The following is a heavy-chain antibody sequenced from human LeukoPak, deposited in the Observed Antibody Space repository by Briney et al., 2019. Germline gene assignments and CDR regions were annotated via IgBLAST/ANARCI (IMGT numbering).Heavy chain of an antibody. Sequence: GGSLRLSCAASGFTFSSYWMHWVRQAPGKGLVWVSRINSDGSSTSYADSVKGRFTISRDNAKNTLYLQMNSLRAEDTAVYYCASMNRRDGYNLWGQRTLVTVSS. CDR2: INSDGSST. CDR1: GFTFSSYW. V-gene: IGHV3-74*01. CDR3: ASMNRRDGYNL. D-gene: IGHD5-24*01. J-gene: IGHJ4*02.